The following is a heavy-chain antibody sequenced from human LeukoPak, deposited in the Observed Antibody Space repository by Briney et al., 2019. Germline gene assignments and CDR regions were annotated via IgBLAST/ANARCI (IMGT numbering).Heavy chain of an antibody. J-gene: IGHJ4*02. D-gene: IGHD3-9*01. Sequence: PSETLSLTCAVYGGSFSGYYWSWIRQPPGKGLEWIGEINHSGSTNYNPSLKSRVTISVDTSKNQFSLKLSSVTAADTAVYYCAARFWYYDILTGYFDYWGQGTLVTVSS. V-gene: IGHV4-34*01. CDR2: INHSGST. CDR3: AARFWYYDILTGYFDY. CDR1: GGSFSGYY.